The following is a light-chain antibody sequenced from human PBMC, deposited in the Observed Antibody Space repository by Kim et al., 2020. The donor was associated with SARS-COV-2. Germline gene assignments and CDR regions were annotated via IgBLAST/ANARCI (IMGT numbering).Light chain of an antibody. Sequence: SASVGDRVTSTCRASQSISSWLAWYQQKPGKAPKLLIYDASSLESGVPSRFSGSGSGTEFTLTISSLQPDDFATYYCQQYNSYRTFGQGTNVDIK. CDR2: DAS. CDR3: QQYNSYRT. J-gene: IGKJ1*01. CDR1: QSISSW. V-gene: IGKV1-5*01.